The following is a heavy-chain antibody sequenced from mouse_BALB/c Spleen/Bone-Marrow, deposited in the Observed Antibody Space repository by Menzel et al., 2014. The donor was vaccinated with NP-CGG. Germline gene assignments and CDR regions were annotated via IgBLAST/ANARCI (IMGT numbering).Heavy chain of an antibody. CDR1: GYSFTGYT. V-gene: IGHV1-18*01. Sequence: VQLQQSGPELVKPGTSMKISCKASGYSFTGYTMNWVKQGHGKNLEWIGLINPYSGGTTYNQKFKVKATLTVDKSSSTAYMELLSLTSEDSAVYYCARQGHYYGYPYALDYWGQGTSVTVSS. J-gene: IGHJ4*01. CDR3: ARQGHYYGYPYALDY. D-gene: IGHD1-2*01. CDR2: INPYSGGT.